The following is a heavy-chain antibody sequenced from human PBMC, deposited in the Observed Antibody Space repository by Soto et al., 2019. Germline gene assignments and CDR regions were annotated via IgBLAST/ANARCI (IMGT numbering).Heavy chain of an antibody. J-gene: IGHJ4*02. D-gene: IGHD4-17*01. CDR2: ISTYKGNK. CDR3: ARRYGDPSSAAGFDY. Sequence: ASVKVSCKASGYTLTNYGINWVRQAPGQGLEWMGWISTYKGNKNYAEKFHGRVTMTTDTSTSTAYMELRSLRSDDTAVYYCARRYGDPSSAAGFDYWGQGTLVTVSS. CDR1: GYTLTNYG. V-gene: IGHV1-18*01.